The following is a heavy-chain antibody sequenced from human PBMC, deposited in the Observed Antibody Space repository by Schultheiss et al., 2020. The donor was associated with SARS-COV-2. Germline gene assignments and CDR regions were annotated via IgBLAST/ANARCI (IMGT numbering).Heavy chain of an antibody. Sequence: GGSLRLSCAASGFTFSSYSMNWVRQAPGKGLEWVANIKQDGSEKNYVDSVKGRFTISRDNAKNSLYLQMNSLRAEDTAVYYCARDGSNNWFDPWGQGTLVTVSS. CDR2: IKQDGSEK. V-gene: IGHV3-7*03. J-gene: IGHJ5*02. D-gene: IGHD6-25*01. CDR3: ARDGSNNWFDP. CDR1: GFTFSSYS.